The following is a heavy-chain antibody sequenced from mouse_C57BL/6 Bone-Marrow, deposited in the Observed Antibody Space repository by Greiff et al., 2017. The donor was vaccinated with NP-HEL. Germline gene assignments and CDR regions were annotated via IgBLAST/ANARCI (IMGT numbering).Heavy chain of an antibody. J-gene: IGHJ2*01. CDR1: GYAFSSSW. CDR2: IYPGDGDT. V-gene: IGHV1-82*01. Sequence: VKLQESGPELVKPGASVKISCKASGYAFSSSWMNWVKQRPGKGLEWIGRIYPGDGDTNYNGKFKGKATLTADKSSSTAYMQLSSLTSEDSAVYFCARSRTKKGFDYWGQGTTLTVSS. CDR3: ARSRTKKGFDY.